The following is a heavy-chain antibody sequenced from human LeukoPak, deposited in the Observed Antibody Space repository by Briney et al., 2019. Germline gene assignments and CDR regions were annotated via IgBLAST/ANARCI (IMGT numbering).Heavy chain of an antibody. J-gene: IGHJ6*03. CDR1: GFTFSSYW. CDR2: IKQDGSEK. D-gene: IGHD2-15*01. CDR3: ARVRRSGTFYYYYYMDV. Sequence: PGGSLRLSCAASGFTFSSYWMSWVRQTPGKGLEWVANIKQDGSEKYYVDSVKGRFTISRDNAKNSLYLQMHSLRAEDTAVYYCARVRRSGTFYYYYYMDVWGKGTTVTVSS. V-gene: IGHV3-7*01.